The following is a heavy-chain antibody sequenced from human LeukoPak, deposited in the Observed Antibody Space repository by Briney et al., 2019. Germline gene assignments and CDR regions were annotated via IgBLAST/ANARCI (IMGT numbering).Heavy chain of an antibody. CDR2: IYYSGST. CDR3: ARHVGYWSRTSWYLDAFDI. CDR1: GGSISSSSYY. D-gene: IGHD2-2*01. Sequence: AETLSLTCTVSGGSISSSSYYWGWIRQPPGKGLEWIGSIYYSGSTYYNPSLKSRVTISVDTSKNQFSLKLSSVTAAETAVVFLARHVGYWSRTSWYLDAFDIWGQGTMVTVSS. J-gene: IGHJ3*02. V-gene: IGHV4-39*01.